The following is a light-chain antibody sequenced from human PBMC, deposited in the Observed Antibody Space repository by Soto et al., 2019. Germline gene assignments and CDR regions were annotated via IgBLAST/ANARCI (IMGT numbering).Light chain of an antibody. V-gene: IGLV2-11*01. CDR3: TSYTSISTWV. Sequence: QSALTQPRSVSGSPGQSVTISCTGTSSDVGGYDYVSWYQQHPGKAPKLMIHDVSKRPSGVPDRFSGSKSGNTASLTISGLQAEDEADYFCTSYTSISTWVFGGGTKLTVL. J-gene: IGLJ3*02. CDR1: SSDVGGYDY. CDR2: DVS.